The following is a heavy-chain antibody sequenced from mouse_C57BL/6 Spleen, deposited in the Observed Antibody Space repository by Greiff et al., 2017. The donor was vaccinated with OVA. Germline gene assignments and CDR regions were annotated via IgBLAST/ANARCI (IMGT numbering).Heavy chain of an antibody. CDR2: IDPEDGDT. D-gene: IGHD6-5*01. CDR1: GFNIKDYY. V-gene: IGHV14-1*01. CDR3: TTDEAECAYETAY. Sequence: VQLKQSGAELVRPGASVKLSCTASGFNIKDYYMHWVKQRPEQGLEWIGRIDPEDGDTEYAPKFQGKATMAADTSSNTAYLQLSSLTSEDTAVYYCTTDEAECAYETAYWGQGTLVTVSA. J-gene: IGHJ3*01.